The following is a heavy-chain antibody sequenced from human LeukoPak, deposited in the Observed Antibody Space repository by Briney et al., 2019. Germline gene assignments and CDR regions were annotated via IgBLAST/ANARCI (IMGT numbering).Heavy chain of an antibody. J-gene: IGHJ4*02. CDR3: ARDGFSYSYDSSGYYYPAY. CDR2: ISYDGSNK. CDR1: GFAFSTSG. V-gene: IGHV3-30*19. Sequence: GTSLRLSCATSGFAFSTSGMHWVRQAPDTGLEWVAFISYDGSNKYYAHSVKGRFTFSRDNSKNTLFLQMNSLRAEDTAVYYCARDGFSYSYDSSGYYYPAYWGQGTLVTVSS. D-gene: IGHD3-22*01.